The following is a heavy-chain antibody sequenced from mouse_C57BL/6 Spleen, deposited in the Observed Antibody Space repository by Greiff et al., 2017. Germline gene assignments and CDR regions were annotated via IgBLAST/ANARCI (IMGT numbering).Heavy chain of an antibody. Sequence: QVQLQQSGPELVKPGASVTLSCKASGYTFTDYEMHWVKQTPVHGLAWIGAIDPETGGTAYNQKFKGKAILTADKSSSTAYMELRSLTSEDSAVYYCTREGDGGYFDYWGQGTTLTVSS. CDR3: TREGDGGYFDY. CDR2: IDPETGGT. CDR1: GYTFTDYE. V-gene: IGHV1-15*01. J-gene: IGHJ2*01. D-gene: IGHD3-3*01.